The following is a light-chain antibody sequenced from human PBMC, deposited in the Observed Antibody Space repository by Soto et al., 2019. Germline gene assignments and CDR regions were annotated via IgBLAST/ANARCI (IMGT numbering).Light chain of an antibody. J-gene: IGLJ1*01. CDR1: NIGSKS. CDR3: QVWDSSSDRYV. V-gene: IGLV3-21*02. Sequence: SYELTQPPSVSVAPGQTARITCGGNNIGSKSVHWYQQKPGQAPVLVVYGDSDRPSGIPERFSGSNFGNTATLTISRVEAGDEADYYCQVWDSSSDRYVFGTGTKVTVL. CDR2: GDS.